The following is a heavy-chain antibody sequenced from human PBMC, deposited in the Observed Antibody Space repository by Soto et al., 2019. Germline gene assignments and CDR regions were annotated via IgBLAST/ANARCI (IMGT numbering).Heavy chain of an antibody. D-gene: IGHD3-3*01. Sequence: SVKVSCTAFGGSFISYAVIWVRQAPGQGLEWMGGIIPIFGTANYAQKFQGRVTITADESTSTAYMELSSLRSEDTAVYYCARGASYDFWSGPPNWFDPWGQGTLVTVSS. CDR1: GGSFISYA. CDR3: ARGASYDFWSGPPNWFDP. V-gene: IGHV1-69*13. CDR2: IIPIFGTA. J-gene: IGHJ5*02.